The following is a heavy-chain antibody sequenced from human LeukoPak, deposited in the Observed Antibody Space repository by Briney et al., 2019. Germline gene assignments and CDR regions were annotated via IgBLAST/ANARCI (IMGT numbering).Heavy chain of an antibody. CDR3: ARGGRLGANH. D-gene: IGHD1-26*01. J-gene: IGHJ5*02. CDR1: GFTFNSYP. V-gene: IGHV3-21*01. CDR2: ISTSSSYI. Sequence: PGGSLRLSCAASGFTFNSYPMNWVRQAPGRGLEWVSFISTSSSYIYYGDSVKGRFTVSRDNAKNSLYLQMNSLSPEDTAVYYCARGGRLGANHWGQGTLVTVSS.